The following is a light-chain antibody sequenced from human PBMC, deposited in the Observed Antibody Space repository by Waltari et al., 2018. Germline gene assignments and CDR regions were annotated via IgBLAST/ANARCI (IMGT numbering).Light chain of an antibody. Sequence: EIVLTQSPGTLSLSPGDRATLSCRASQTVSTIALSWYQQKPGQAPRVLIYSTYNRATGIPDRFSGSGSGTDFTLTINSLAPEDFAMYYCQQYDGIVVTFGGGTKVEI. CDR3: QQYDGIVVT. CDR2: STY. CDR1: QTVSTIA. V-gene: IGKV3-20*01. J-gene: IGKJ4*01.